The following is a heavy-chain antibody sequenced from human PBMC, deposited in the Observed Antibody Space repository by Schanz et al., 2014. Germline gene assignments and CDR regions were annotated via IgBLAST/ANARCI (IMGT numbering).Heavy chain of an antibody. V-gene: IGHV3-9*01. CDR2: ISWNSGNI. J-gene: IGHJ4*02. CDR1: GFTFDDHA. D-gene: IGHD3-3*01. CDR3: ARDKGGYYPFDY. Sequence: VQLVESGGGVVQPGTSLRLSCAASGFTFDDHAMHWVRQVPGKGLEWVSGISWNSGNIAYADSVKGRFTISRDNAKNSLYLQMNSLRAEDTAVYYCARDKGGYYPFDYWGQGTLVTVSS.